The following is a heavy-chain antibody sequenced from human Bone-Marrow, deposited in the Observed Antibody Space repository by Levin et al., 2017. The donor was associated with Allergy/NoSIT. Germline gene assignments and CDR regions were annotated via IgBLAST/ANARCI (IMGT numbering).Heavy chain of an antibody. D-gene: IGHD3-22*01. CDR2: ISFDEKNE. J-gene: IGHJ3*01. V-gene: IGHV3-30*18. CDR1: GFEFSRHA. CDR3: AKDDSSGYFPFDAFDV. Sequence: GGSLRLSCTASGFEFSRHAMHWVRQAPGKALEWVAVISFDEKNEKYADSVRGRFSISRDNSKNSLYLEMRSLRAEDSAVYFCAKDDSSGYFPFDAFDVWGQGTKVTVS.